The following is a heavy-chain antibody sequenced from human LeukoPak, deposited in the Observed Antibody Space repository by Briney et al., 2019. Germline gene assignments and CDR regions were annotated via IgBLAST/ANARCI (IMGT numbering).Heavy chain of an antibody. Sequence: PSGTLSLTCAVSGGSISSSNWWSWVRQSPGKGLEWIGEIHHSGTTNYNPSLKSRVTLSVDESGKHFSLKLSSVTAADTAVYYCARGDDRASWLVDSWGQGILVTVSS. J-gene: IGHJ4*02. D-gene: IGHD2-2*01. CDR3: ARGDDRASWLVDS. V-gene: IGHV4-4*02. CDR1: GGSISSSNW. CDR2: IHHSGTT.